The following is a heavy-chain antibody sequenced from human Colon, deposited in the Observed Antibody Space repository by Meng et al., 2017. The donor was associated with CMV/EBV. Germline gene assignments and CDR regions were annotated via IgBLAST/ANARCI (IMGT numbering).Heavy chain of an antibody. D-gene: IGHD5-12*01. J-gene: IGHJ5*02. V-gene: IGHV1-2*02. Sequence: ASVKVSCKASGYPFTNYYMHWVRQAPGQGLEWMGCISPDAGDTSYAQRFQGRVTMTRNTSISTRYRELRSLRSDDTAVYYCAKEGHDVGKGFDTWGQRTLVTVSS. CDR1: GYPFTNYY. CDR2: ISPDAGDT. CDR3: AKEGHDVGKGFDT.